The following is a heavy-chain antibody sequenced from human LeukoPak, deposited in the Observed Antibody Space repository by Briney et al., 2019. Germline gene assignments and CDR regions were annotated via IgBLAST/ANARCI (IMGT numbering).Heavy chain of an antibody. D-gene: IGHD3-22*01. CDR2: ISYDGSNK. V-gene: IGHV3-30-3*01. J-gene: IGHJ4*02. Sequence: PGGSLRLSCAASGFTLSSYAMHWVRQAPGKGLEWVAVISYDGSNKYYADSVKGRFTISRDNSKNTLYLQMNSLRAEDTAVYYCARDSYYYDSSAPDYWGQGALVTVSS. CDR3: ARDSYYYDSSAPDY. CDR1: GFTLSSYA.